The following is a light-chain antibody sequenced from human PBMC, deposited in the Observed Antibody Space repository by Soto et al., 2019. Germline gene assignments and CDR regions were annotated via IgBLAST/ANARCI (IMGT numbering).Light chain of an antibody. Sequence: QSALAQPSSVSGSPGQSITISCTGTSTDVGGYNYVSWYQHHPGKGPKLIIYEVNNRPSGVSDRFSGSKSGNKASLTISNLXAEDESDYYCGSYTSTDTPFLFGTGTKVTVL. CDR3: GSYTSTDTPFL. V-gene: IGLV2-14*01. CDR2: EVN. CDR1: STDVGGYNY. J-gene: IGLJ1*01.